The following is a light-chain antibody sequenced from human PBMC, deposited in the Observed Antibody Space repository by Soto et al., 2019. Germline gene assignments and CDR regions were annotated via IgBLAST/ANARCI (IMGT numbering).Light chain of an antibody. J-gene: IGKJ5*01. CDR2: DAS. CDR1: QSVRTY. V-gene: IGKV3-11*01. CDR3: QQRNSWPPIT. Sequence: EIMFTQSPYTLSLSPGERDTLYCRASQSVRTYLAWYQVKPGQAPRLLIYDASSRASGVPARFSGSGSGTDLTLTISSLEPEDFALYYCQQRNSWPPITFGQGTRLEIK.